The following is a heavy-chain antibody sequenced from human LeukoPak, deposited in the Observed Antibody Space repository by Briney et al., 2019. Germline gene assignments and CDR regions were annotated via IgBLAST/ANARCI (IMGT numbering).Heavy chain of an antibody. D-gene: IGHD1-26*01. Sequence: SETLSLTCTVSGGSISSGGYFWNWVRQHPGKGLEWIGYIYNSGSTHYNPSLKSRVNISVDTSKNQFSLKLSSVTAADTAVYYCARACCGNYYYYYGMDVWGQGTTVTVSS. CDR1: GGSISSGGYF. J-gene: IGHJ6*02. V-gene: IGHV4-31*03. CDR2: IYNSGST. CDR3: ARACCGNYYYYYGMDV.